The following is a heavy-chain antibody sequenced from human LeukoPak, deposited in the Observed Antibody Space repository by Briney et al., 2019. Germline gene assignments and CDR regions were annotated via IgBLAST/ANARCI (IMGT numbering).Heavy chain of an antibody. CDR2: IGGSGDST. CDR1: GFTFSNSV. J-gene: IGHJ4*02. D-gene: IGHD6-19*01. V-gene: IGHV3-23*01. CDR3: ARDRGGGWYVDH. Sequence: PGGSLRLSCAASGFTFSNSVMGWVRRAPGKGLEWVSAIGGSGDSTYYTDSVTGRFTISRDNSKNTLYLQMNSLRAEDTAVYYCARDRGGGWYVDHWGQGTLVTVSS.